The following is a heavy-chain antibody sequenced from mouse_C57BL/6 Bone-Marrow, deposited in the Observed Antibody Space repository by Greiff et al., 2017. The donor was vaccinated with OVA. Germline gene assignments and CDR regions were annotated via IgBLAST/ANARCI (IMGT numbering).Heavy chain of an antibody. V-gene: IGHV1-61*01. CDR2: IYPCEGET. J-gene: IGHJ3*01. Sequence: QVQLQQPGAELVRPGSSVKLSCKASGYTFTSYWMDWVKQRPGKGLEWIGNIYPCEGETHYNQKFKDKATLTVDKSSSTAYMQLSSLTSEDSAVYYCARWTVDAYWGQGTLVTVSA. CDR3: ARWTVDAY. CDR1: GYTFTSYW. D-gene: IGHD1-1*01.